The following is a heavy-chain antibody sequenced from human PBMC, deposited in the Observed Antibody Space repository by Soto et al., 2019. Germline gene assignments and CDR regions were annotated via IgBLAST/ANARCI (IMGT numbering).Heavy chain of an antibody. CDR2: ISYDGSNK. D-gene: IGHD2-15*01. Sequence: RLSCAASGFTFSSYTMHWVRQAPGKGLEWVAVISYDGSNKYYADSVKGRFTISRDNSKNTLYLQMNSLRAEDTAVYYCARDPPETFVVVVEYYYYGMDVWGQGTTVTVSS. V-gene: IGHV3-30-3*01. J-gene: IGHJ6*02. CDR3: ARDPPETFVVVVEYYYYGMDV. CDR1: GFTFSSYT.